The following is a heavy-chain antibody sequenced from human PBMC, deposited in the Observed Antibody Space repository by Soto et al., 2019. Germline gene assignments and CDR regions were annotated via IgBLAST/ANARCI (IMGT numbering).Heavy chain of an antibody. CDR3: ARWIQLWSPIGRHYRYGDV. Sequence: PSETLSLTCTVSGGSISSGGYYWSWIRQHPGKGLEWIGYIYYSGSTYYNPSLKSRVTISVDTSKNQFSLKLTSVTAADTAAYYCARWIQLWSPIGRHYRYGDVWGQGTTVTVSS. CDR2: IYYSGST. J-gene: IGHJ6*02. CDR1: GGSISSGGYY. V-gene: IGHV4-30-4*08. D-gene: IGHD5-18*01.